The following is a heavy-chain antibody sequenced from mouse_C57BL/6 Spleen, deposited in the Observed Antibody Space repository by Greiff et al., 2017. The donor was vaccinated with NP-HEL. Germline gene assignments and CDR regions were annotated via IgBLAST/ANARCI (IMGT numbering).Heavy chain of an antibody. J-gene: IGHJ1*03. D-gene: IGHD2-4*01. CDR2: ISDGGSYT. CDR3: ARDDYDEGVYWYFDV. CDR1: GFTFSSYA. Sequence: EVKLVESGGGLVKPGGSLKLSCAASGFTFSSYAMSWVRQTPEKRLEWVATISDGGSYTYYPDNVKGRFTISRDNAKNNLYLQMSHLKSEDTAMYYCARDDYDEGVYWYFDVWGTGTTVTVSS. V-gene: IGHV5-4*01.